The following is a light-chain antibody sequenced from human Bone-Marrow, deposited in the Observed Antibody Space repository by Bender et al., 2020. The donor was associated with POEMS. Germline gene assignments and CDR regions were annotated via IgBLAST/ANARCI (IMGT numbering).Light chain of an antibody. CDR3: SSWDDSLSGWV. J-gene: IGLJ3*02. Sequence: QSVLTQPPSASGTPGQMVTISCSGGSSNIGGNAVNWYQILPGAAPKLLIFTDHQRPSGVPARFSGSKSGTSASLAISDIQSEDEGDYYCSSWDDSLSGWVFGGGTKLTVL. V-gene: IGLV1-44*01. CDR2: TDH. CDR1: SSNIGGNA.